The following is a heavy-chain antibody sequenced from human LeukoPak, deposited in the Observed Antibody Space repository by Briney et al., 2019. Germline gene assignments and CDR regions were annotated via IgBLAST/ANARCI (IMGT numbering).Heavy chain of an antibody. Sequence: GASVKVSCKASGYTFTGYYMHWVRQAPGQGLEWMGWINPDSGATNYAQRFQGRVTMTRDTSISTAYMELSRLRSDDTALYYCARGRSGWFFSNWGQGTLVTVSS. CDR2: INPDSGAT. CDR1: GYTFTGYY. CDR3: ARGRSGWFFSN. D-gene: IGHD6-19*01. V-gene: IGHV1-2*02. J-gene: IGHJ4*02.